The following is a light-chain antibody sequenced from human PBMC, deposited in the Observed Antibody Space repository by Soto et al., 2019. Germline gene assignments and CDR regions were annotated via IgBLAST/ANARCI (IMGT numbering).Light chain of an antibody. V-gene: IGKV3-11*01. CDR3: QQRNVWPPIT. CDR1: QSIHTS. J-gene: IGKJ5*01. Sequence: EIVLTQSPGTLSLSPGDSATLSCRASQSIHTSLAWYQQKPGQPPRLVVYDSTLRANGVPDRFGGSRSGTEFTLTINNLEPEDFAVYYCQQRNVWPPITFGQGTRLEIK. CDR2: DST.